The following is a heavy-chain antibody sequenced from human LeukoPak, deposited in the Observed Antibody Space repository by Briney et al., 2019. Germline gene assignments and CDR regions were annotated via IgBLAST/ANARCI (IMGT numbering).Heavy chain of an antibody. CDR3: ARVFDSGSQAYFYYMDV. CDR2: MHTSGST. Sequence: SETLSLTCTVSGGSISSYYWSWIRQPAGKGLEWIGRMHTSGSTNYNPSLKSRVTMSVDTSKNQFSLKVSSVTAADTAVYYCARVFDSGSQAYFYYMDVWGKGTTVTISS. D-gene: IGHD3-10*01. CDR1: GGSISSYY. V-gene: IGHV4-4*07. J-gene: IGHJ6*03.